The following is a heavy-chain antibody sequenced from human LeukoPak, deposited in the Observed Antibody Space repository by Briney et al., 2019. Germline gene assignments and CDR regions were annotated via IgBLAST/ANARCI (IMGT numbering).Heavy chain of an antibody. J-gene: IGHJ4*02. Sequence: SETLSLTCAVSGYSISSGYYWDWIRQPPGKGLEWIGSIYHSGSTFYSPSLKSRVTISVDTSKNQFSLKLSSVTAADTAVYYCAKRLLLWSPYDYWGQGSLVAVSS. CDR1: GYSISSGYY. CDR3: AKRLLLWSPYDY. D-gene: IGHD3-10*01. V-gene: IGHV4-38-2*01. CDR2: IYHSGST.